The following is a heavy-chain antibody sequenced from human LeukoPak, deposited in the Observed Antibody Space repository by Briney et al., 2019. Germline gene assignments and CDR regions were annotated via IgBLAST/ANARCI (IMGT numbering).Heavy chain of an antibody. V-gene: IGHV4-34*01. CDR2: ISHSGGT. CDR1: GGSFSAYY. CDR3: ARVRGIYGDYSGY. D-gene: IGHD3-16*01. Sequence: SETLSLTCAVYGGSFSAYYWSWIRQPPGKGLEWIGEISHSGGTNYNPSLKSRVTMSVDTSKNQFSLKLSSVTAADTAIYYCARVRGIYGDYSGYWGQGTLVTVSS. J-gene: IGHJ4*02.